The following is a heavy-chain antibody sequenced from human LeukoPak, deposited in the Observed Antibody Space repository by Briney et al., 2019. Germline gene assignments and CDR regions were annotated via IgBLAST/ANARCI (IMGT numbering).Heavy chain of an antibody. CDR2: FDPEDGET. CDR3: ATAPIGAVAGTFFGY. D-gene: IGHD6-19*01. Sequence: ASVKVSCKVSGYTLTELSMHWVRQAPGKGLEWMGGFDPEDGETIYAQKFQGRVTMTEDTSTDTAYMELSSLRSEDTAVYYCATAPIGAVAGTFFGYWGQGTLVTVSS. J-gene: IGHJ4*02. CDR1: GYTLTELS. V-gene: IGHV1-24*01.